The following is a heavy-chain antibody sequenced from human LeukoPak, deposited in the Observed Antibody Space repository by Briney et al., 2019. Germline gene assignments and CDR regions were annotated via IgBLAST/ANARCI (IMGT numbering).Heavy chain of an antibody. CDR2: ISGSSTYI. CDR3: AREAPPFDY. J-gene: IGHJ4*02. Sequence: GGSLRLSCAASGFTFSSYNMNWVRQAPGKGLEWVSSISGSSTYIYYANSLKGRFTISRDNAKNSLYPQMNSLRAEDTAVYYCAREAPPFDYWGQGTLVTVSS. V-gene: IGHV3-21*01. CDR1: GFTFSSYN.